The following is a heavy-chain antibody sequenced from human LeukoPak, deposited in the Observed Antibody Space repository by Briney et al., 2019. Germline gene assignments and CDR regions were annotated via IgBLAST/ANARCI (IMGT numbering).Heavy chain of an antibody. J-gene: IGHJ4*02. D-gene: IGHD2-21*01. CDR1: GFIFSSYA. CDR3: ARSSGLGYYCSGDFCYRSLTD. V-gene: IGHV3-23*01. Sequence: GGSLRLSCAASGFIFSSYAMSWVRQAPGKGLEWVSVISGSGDSTCYADSAKGRFTISRDSSKNTLYLQVKSLRAEDTAVYYCARSSGLGYYCSGDFCYRSLTDWGQGTLVTVSS. CDR2: ISGSGDST.